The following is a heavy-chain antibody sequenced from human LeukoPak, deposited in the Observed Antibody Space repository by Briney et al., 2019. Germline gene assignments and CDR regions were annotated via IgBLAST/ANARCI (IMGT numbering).Heavy chain of an antibody. D-gene: IGHD2-8*01. J-gene: IGHJ4*02. CDR3: ARDFSGKVLMVYASQAFDY. CDR1: GFTFSSYG. Sequence: GGSLRLSCAAPGFTFSSYGMHWVRQAPGKGLEWVAFIRYDGSKKYYADSVKGRFTISRDNSKNMMYLQMNSLRAEDTALYYCARDFSGKVLMVYASQAFDYWGQGTLVTVSS. V-gene: IGHV3-30*02. CDR2: IRYDGSKK.